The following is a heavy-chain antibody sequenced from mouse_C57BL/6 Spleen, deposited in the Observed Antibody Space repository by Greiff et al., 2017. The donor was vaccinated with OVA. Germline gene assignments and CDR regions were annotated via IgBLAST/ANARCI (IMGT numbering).Heavy chain of an antibody. J-gene: IGHJ1*03. Sequence: EVQGVESGGDLVKPGGSLKLSCAASGFTFSSYGMSWVRQTPDKRLEWVATISSGGSYTYYPDSVKGRFTISRDNAKNTLYLQMSSLKSEDTAMYYCARHPITTVVERYFDVWGTGTTVTVSS. V-gene: IGHV5-6*01. CDR3: ARHPITTVVERYFDV. D-gene: IGHD1-1*01. CDR1: GFTFSSYG. CDR2: ISSGGSYT.